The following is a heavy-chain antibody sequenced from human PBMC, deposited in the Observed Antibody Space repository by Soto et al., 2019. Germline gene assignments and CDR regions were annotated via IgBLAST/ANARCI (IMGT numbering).Heavy chain of an antibody. CDR3: AKDERGYDFWSGYRTPHYYYYYGMDV. CDR1: GFTFSSYG. D-gene: IGHD3-3*01. V-gene: IGHV3-30*18. CDR2: ISYDGSNK. Sequence: GGSLRLSCAASGFTFSSYGMHWVRQAPGKGLEWVAVISYDGSNKYYADSVKGRFTISRDNSKNTLYLQMNSLRAEDTAVYYCAKDERGYDFWSGYRTPHYYYYYGMDVWGQGTTVTVSS. J-gene: IGHJ6*02.